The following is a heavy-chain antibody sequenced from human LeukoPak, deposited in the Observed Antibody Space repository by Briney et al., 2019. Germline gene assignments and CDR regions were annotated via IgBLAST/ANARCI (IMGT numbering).Heavy chain of an antibody. V-gene: IGHV3-23*01. CDR1: GFTFSSYA. J-gene: IGHJ6*02. CDR2: ISGSGGST. Sequence: GGSLRLSCAASGFTFSSYAMSWVRQAPGKGLEWVSAISGSGGSTYYADSVKGRFTTSRDNSKNTLYLQMNSLRAEDTAVYYCAKGVGVPAASMDYYYYYGMDVWGQGTTVTVSS. D-gene: IGHD2-2*01. CDR3: AKGVGVPAASMDYYYYYGMDV.